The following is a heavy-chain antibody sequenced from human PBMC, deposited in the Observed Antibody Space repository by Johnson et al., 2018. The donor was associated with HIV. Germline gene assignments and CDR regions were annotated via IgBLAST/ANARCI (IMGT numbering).Heavy chain of an antibody. Sequence: QVQLVESGGGVVQPGRSLRLSCAASGFTFSSSAMHWVRQAPGKGLEWLAVISYDGSNKYYADSVKGRFTIFRDNSKNTPYLQMNSLRAEDTAVYYCARDGTRLEQWLHGAGAFDIWGQGTMVTVSS. CDR1: GFTFSSSA. D-gene: IGHD6-19*01. J-gene: IGHJ3*02. V-gene: IGHV3-30*14. CDR3: ARDGTRLEQWLHGAGAFDI. CDR2: ISYDGSNK.